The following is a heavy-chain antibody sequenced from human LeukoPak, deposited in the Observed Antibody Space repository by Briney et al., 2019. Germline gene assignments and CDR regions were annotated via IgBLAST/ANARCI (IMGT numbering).Heavy chain of an antibody. Sequence: VASVKVSCKASGYTFTGYYMHWVRQAPGQGLEWMGWINPNSGGTNYAQKFQGRVTMTRGTSISTAYMELSRLRSDDTAVYYCARGYCSSTSCAPDLDYWGQGTLVTVSS. D-gene: IGHD2-2*01. J-gene: IGHJ4*02. CDR1: GYTFTGYY. CDR3: ARGYCSSTSCAPDLDY. CDR2: INPNSGGT. V-gene: IGHV1-2*02.